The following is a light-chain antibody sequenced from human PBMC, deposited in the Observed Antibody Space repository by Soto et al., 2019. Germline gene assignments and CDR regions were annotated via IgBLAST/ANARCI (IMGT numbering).Light chain of an antibody. CDR2: GAS. V-gene: IGKV3-20*01. CDR3: QQYGSTPFT. CDR1: QSVSSNY. J-gene: IGKJ3*01. Sequence: EIVVTQSPGTLSLSPGERATLSCRASQSVSSNYVARYQQKPGQAPRLLIYGASSRASDIPDRFIGSGSGTAFTLIISRLEPEDFAMYYCQQYGSTPFTFGPGTKVDVK.